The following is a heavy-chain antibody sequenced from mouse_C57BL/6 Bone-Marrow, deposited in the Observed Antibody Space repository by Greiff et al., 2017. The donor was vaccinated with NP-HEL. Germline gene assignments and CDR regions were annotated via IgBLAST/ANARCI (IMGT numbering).Heavy chain of an antibody. CDR1: GYTFTDYE. CDR2: IDPETGGT. J-gene: IGHJ3*01. Sequence: QVQLKESGAELVRPGASVTLSCKASGYTFTDYEMHWVKQTPVHGLEWIGAIDPETGGTAYNQKFKGKAILTADKSSSTAYMELRSLPSEDSAVYYCTRTVYYNGSSFAYWGQGTLVTVSA. V-gene: IGHV1-15*01. CDR3: TRTVYYNGSSFAY. D-gene: IGHD1-1*01.